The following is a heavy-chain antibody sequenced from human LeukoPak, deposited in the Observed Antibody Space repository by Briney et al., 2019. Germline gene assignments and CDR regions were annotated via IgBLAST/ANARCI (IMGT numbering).Heavy chain of an antibody. CDR1: GGSISSGSYY. V-gene: IGHV4-61*02. Sequence: SETLSLTCTVSGGSISSGSYYWSWIRQPAGRGLEWIGRIYTSGSTNYNPSLKSRVTISVDTSKNQFSLKLSSVTAADTAVYYCARSPGQSLRSAWFDPWGQGTLVTVSS. CDR2: IYTSGST. J-gene: IGHJ5*02. D-gene: IGHD4-17*01. CDR3: ARSPGQSLRSAWFDP.